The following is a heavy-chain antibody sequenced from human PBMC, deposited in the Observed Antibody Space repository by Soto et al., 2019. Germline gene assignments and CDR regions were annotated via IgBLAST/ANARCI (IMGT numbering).Heavy chain of an antibody. CDR1: GYSFTSYW. V-gene: IGHV5-51*01. CDR2: IYPGDSDT. J-gene: IGHJ6*02. CDR3: ARNAPSSGWFPDVYGMDV. D-gene: IGHD6-19*01. Sequence: GESLKISCKGSGYSFTSYWIGWVRQMPGKGLEWMGIIYPGDSDTRYSPSFQGQVTISADKSISTAYLQWSSLKASDTAMYYCARNAPSSGWFPDVYGMDVWGQGTTVTVSS.